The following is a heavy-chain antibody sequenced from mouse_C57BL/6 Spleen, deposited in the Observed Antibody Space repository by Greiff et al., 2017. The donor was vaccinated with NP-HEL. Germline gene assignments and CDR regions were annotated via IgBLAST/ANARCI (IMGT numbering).Heavy chain of an antibody. J-gene: IGHJ4*01. V-gene: IGHV1-76*01. CDR1: GYTFTDYY. CDR2: IYPGSGNT. Sequence: VQLQQSGAELVRPGASVKLSCKASGYTFTDYYINWVKQRPGQGLEWIARIYPGSGNTYYNEKFKGKATLTAEKSSSTAYMQLSSLTSEDSAVYFCARSGYYGSSYYAMDYWGQGTSVTVSS. CDR3: ARSGYYGSSYYAMDY. D-gene: IGHD1-1*01.